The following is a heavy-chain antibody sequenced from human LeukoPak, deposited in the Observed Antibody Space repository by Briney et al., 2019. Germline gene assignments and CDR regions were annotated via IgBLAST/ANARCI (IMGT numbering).Heavy chain of an antibody. CDR2: IYYSGST. Sequence: PSQTLSLTCTVSGGSISSGGYYWSWIRQHPGKGLEWIGYIYYSGSTNYNPSLKSRVTISVDTSKNQFSLKLSSVTAADTAVYYCAKTRSGYDYFDYWGQGTLVTVSS. V-gene: IGHV4-31*03. CDR1: GGSISSGGYY. CDR3: AKTRSGYDYFDY. D-gene: IGHD5-12*01. J-gene: IGHJ4*02.